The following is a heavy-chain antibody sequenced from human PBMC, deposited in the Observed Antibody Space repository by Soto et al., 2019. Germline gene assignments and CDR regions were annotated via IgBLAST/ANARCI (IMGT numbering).Heavy chain of an antibody. CDR3: ARLIGYCSSTSCYFVY. D-gene: IGHD2-2*01. CDR1: GGSISSSSYY. J-gene: IGHJ4*02. CDR2: IYYSGNT. Sequence: QLQLQESGPGLVKPSETLSLTCTVSGGSISSSSYYWGWIRQPPGKGVEWIGSIYYSGNTYYNPSLKRRVTISVDTSKNHFSLKLSSVTAADTAVYYCARLIGYCSSTSCYFVYWGQGTLVTVSS. V-gene: IGHV4-39*02.